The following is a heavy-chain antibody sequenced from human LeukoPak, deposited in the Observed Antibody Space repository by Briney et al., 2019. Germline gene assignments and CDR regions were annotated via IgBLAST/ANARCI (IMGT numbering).Heavy chain of an antibody. CDR3: ARGWDADYFDY. CDR1: GGSFSGYY. Sequence: PSETLSLTCAVYGGSFSGYYWSWIRQPPGKGLEWIGEINHSGSTSYSPSLKSRVTMSVDTSKNQFSLKLSSVTAADTAVYYCARGWDADYFDYWGQGTLVTVSS. CDR2: INHSGST. D-gene: IGHD1-26*01. V-gene: IGHV4-34*01. J-gene: IGHJ4*02.